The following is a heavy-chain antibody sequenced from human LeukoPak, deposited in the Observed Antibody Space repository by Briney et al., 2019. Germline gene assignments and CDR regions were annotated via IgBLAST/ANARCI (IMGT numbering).Heavy chain of an antibody. D-gene: IGHD3-22*01. Sequence: SETLSLTCTVSGSSISSSSYYWGWIRQPPGKGLEWIGSIYYSGSTYYNPSLKSRVTISVDTSKNQFSLKLSSVTAADTAVYYCASDYYDSSGYPLPFDYWGQGTLVTVSS. V-gene: IGHV4-39*01. CDR1: GSSISSSSYY. CDR3: ASDYYDSSGYPLPFDY. CDR2: IYYSGST. J-gene: IGHJ4*02.